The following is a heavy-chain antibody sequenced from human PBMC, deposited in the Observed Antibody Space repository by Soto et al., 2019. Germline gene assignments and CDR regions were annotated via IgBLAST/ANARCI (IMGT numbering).Heavy chain of an antibody. Sequence: ASVKVSCKASGGTFSSYAISWVRQAPGQGLEWMGGIIPIFGTANYAQKFQGRVTITADESTSTAYMELSSLRSEDTAVYYCARVYQPLLYESSTYYFDYWGQGTLVTVSS. CDR3: ARVYQPLLYESSTYYFDY. J-gene: IGHJ4*02. V-gene: IGHV1-69*13. D-gene: IGHD2-2*02. CDR1: GGTFSSYA. CDR2: IIPIFGTA.